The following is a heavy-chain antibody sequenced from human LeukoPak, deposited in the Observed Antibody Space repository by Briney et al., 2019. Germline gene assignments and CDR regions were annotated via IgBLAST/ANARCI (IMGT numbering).Heavy chain of an antibody. V-gene: IGHV3-21*01. CDR3: ARAHSSGWYYFDY. J-gene: IGHJ4*02. Sequence: GGSLSLSCAASGFTFSSYSMNWVRQAPGKGLEWVSSISSSSSYIYYAESVKGRFTISRDNAKNSLYLQMNSLRAEDTAVYFCARAHSSGWYYFDYWGQGTLVTVSS. CDR1: GFTFSSYS. D-gene: IGHD6-19*01. CDR2: ISSSSSYI.